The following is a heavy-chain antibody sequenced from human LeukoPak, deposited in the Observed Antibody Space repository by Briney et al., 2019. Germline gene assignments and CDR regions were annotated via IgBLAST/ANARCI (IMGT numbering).Heavy chain of an antibody. Sequence: GASVTVSCKASGYTFIRYGISWVGQAPGQGLAGLGWISAYNGKTNYAQKLQGRVTITTDTSTSTACIGMRSLRSDDTSVYYCARDRIRCCSNTSGPSMVAFEIWGEGTTGTVSP. V-gene: IGHV1-18*01. J-gene: IGHJ3*02. CDR3: ARDRIRCCSNTSGPSMVAFEI. CDR2: ISAYNGKT. CDR1: GYTFIRYG. D-gene: IGHD2-2*01.